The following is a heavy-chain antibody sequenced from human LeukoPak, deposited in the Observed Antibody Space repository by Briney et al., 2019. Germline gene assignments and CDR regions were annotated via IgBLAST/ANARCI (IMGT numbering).Heavy chain of an antibody. CDR3: AKDRSGYSGYGFDY. J-gene: IGHJ4*02. CDR2: IDGSAGST. Sequence: GGSLRLSCAASGFTFSSYAMSWVRQAPGKGREGGSGIDGSAGSTDYADSVKGRFTISRDNSKNPLYLQMNSLRADDTAVYYCAKDRSGYSGYGFDYWGQGSLVTVSS. V-gene: IGHV3-23*01. D-gene: IGHD5-12*01. CDR1: GFTFSSYA.